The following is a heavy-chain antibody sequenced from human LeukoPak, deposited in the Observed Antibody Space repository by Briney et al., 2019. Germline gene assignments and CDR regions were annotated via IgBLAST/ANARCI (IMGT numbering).Heavy chain of an antibody. J-gene: IGHJ4*02. CDR2: IKTDGTDK. V-gene: IGHV3-7*05. D-gene: IGHD3-9*01. CDR3: VAFDTRNF. CDR1: GFTVSSNY. Sequence: GGSLRLSCAASGFTVSSNYMTWVRQAPGKGLEWVAHIKTDGTDKYYVDSVKGRFTISRDNAKNSLYLQMNSLRAEDTAVYYCVAFDTRNFWGQGTRVTVSS.